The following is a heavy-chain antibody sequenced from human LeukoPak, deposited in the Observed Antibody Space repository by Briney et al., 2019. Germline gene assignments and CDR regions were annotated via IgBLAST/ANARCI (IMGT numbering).Heavy chain of an antibody. CDR3: VTLGWFGEAYGMDV. CDR1: GYTLTELS. V-gene: IGHV1-24*01. CDR2: FDPEDGET. Sequence: ASVKVSCKVSGYTLTELSIHWVRQAPGKGLEWMGGFDPEDGETIYAQKFQGRVTMTEDTSTDTANMELSSLRSEDTAVYYCVTLGWFGEAYGMDVWGQGTTVTVSS. J-gene: IGHJ6*02. D-gene: IGHD3-10*01.